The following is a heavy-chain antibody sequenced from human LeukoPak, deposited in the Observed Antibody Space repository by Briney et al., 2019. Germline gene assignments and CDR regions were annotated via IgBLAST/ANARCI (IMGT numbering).Heavy chain of an antibody. V-gene: IGHV3-23*01. J-gene: IGHJ6*03. CDR3: AKDLVAAAGTKVYYMDV. Sequence: GGSLRLSCAASGFTFSSYGMSWVRQAPGKGLEWVSAISGSGGSTYYADSVKGRFTISRDNSKNTLYLQMNSLRAEDTAVYYCAKDLVAAAGTKVYYMDVWGKGTTVTISS. CDR2: ISGSGGST. D-gene: IGHD6-13*01. CDR1: GFTFSSYG.